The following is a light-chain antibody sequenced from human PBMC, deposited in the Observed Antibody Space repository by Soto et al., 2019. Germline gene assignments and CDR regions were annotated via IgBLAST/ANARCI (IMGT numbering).Light chain of an antibody. CDR3: QQRSSWIT. CDR2: DAS. J-gene: IGKJ5*01. V-gene: IGKV3-11*01. Sequence: IVLTQSPATLSLWPGETAILSCRASQSVSSYLSWYQQKPGQAPRLLIYDASTRAPGVPASFSGSGSGTDFTLTISSLEPEDVALYYCQQRSSWITFGQGTQLEIE. CDR1: QSVSSY.